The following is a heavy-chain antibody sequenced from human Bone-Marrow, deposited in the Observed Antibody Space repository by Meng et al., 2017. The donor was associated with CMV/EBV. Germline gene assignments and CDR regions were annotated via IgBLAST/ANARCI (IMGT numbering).Heavy chain of an antibody. CDR3: ARGGYFCTSTTCYYYY. D-gene: IGHD2-2*01. Sequence: SETLSLTCTVSGGSINSYYWSWIRQPPGKGLEWIGYIYYSENTNYNPSLKSRVTISVDTSKNQFSLKLSSVTAADTAVYYCARGGYFCTSTTCYYYYWGQGTLVAVSS. CDR1: GGSINSYY. J-gene: IGHJ4*02. V-gene: IGHV4-59*01. CDR2: IYYSENT.